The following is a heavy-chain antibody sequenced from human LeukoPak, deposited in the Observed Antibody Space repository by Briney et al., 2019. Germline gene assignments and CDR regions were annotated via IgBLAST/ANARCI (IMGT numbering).Heavy chain of an antibody. Sequence: PSEALSLTCTVSGGSISSSSYYWGWIRQPPGKGLEWIGSIYYSGSTYYNPSLKSRVTISVDTSKNQFSLKLSSVTAADTAVYYCAREDYGGSDPDYWGQGTLVTVSS. CDR1: GGSISSSSYY. J-gene: IGHJ4*02. V-gene: IGHV4-39*01. CDR3: AREDYGGSDPDY. CDR2: IYYSGST. D-gene: IGHD4-23*01.